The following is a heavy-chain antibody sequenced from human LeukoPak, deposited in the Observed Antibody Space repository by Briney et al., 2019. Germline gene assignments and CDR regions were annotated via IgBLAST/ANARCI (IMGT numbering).Heavy chain of an antibody. CDR1: GGSISSYY. D-gene: IGHD4-17*01. CDR2: INHSGST. J-gene: IGHJ4*02. CDR3: ARGRSRDYRDY. V-gene: IGHV4-34*01. Sequence: SETLSLTCTVSGGSISSYYWSWIRQPPGKGLEWIGEINHSGSTNYNPSLKSRVTISVDTSKNQFSLKLSSVTAADTAAYYCARGRSRDYRDYWGQGTLVTVSS.